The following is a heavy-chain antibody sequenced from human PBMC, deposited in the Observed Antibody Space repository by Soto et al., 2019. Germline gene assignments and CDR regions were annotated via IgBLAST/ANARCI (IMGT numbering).Heavy chain of an antibody. J-gene: IGHJ5*02. CDR3: THSQLEVLTGTFSS. D-gene: IGHD3-9*01. CDR2: VYWHDDK. V-gene: IGHV2-5*01. Sequence: QITLKESGPSLVKPTQTLTLTCAFSGFSLTNTGVTVGWIRQPPGKALEWLALVYWHDDKCYNPSLLNRLTTDQANPQKRFELTLATVSQADTATHYCTHSQLEVLTGTFSSWGRGTQVTTPS. CDR1: GFSLTNTGVT.